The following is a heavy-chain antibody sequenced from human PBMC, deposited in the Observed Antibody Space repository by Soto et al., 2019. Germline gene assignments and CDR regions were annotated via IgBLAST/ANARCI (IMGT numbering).Heavy chain of an antibody. D-gene: IGHD3-10*01. CDR2: INTYSGHT. CDR1: GYTFSSYG. Sequence: QVQLLQSGAEVKKPGASVKVSCKASGYTFSSYGVGWVRQAPGQGLEWVGWINTYSGHTKYAQKLQGRVTVTTDTFTNADSMEVGNLRSGDTTVDYCARVYSYGSGSDLTPGTCYFDFWGRGTLVTVSS. V-gene: IGHV1-18*01. J-gene: IGHJ4*02. CDR3: ARVYSYGSGSDLTPGTCYFDF.